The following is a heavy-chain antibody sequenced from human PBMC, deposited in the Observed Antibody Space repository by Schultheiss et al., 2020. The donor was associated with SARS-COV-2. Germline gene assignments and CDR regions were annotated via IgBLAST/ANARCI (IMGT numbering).Heavy chain of an antibody. CDR1: GGTFSSYA. Sequence: SVKVSCKASGGTFSSYAISWVRQALGQGLEWMGGIIPIFGTANYAQKFQGRVTITADESTSTAYMELSSLRSEDTAVYYCARGRYSGYDLHWFDPWGQGTLVTVSS. CDR2: IIPIFGTA. V-gene: IGHV1-69*13. CDR3: ARGRYSGYDLHWFDP. D-gene: IGHD5-12*01. J-gene: IGHJ5*02.